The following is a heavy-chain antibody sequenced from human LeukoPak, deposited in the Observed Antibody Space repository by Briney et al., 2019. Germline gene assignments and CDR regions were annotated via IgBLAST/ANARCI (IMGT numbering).Heavy chain of an antibody. Sequence: ASVKVSCKASGYTFTGYYMHWVRQAPGQGLEWMGWINPNSGGTNYARKFQGRVTMTRGTSISTAYMELSRLRSDDTAVYYCARDGRPSGDIVVVVAATGGFDYWGQGTLVTVSS. D-gene: IGHD2-15*01. V-gene: IGHV1-2*02. CDR1: GYTFTGYY. CDR2: INPNSGGT. J-gene: IGHJ4*02. CDR3: ARDGRPSGDIVVVVAATGGFDY.